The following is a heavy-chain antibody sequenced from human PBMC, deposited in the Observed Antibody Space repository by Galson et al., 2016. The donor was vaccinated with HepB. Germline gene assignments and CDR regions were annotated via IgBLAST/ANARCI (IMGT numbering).Heavy chain of an antibody. CDR3: VRDSLSRLERHSNGMDV. D-gene: IGHD5-18*01. J-gene: IGHJ6*02. Sequence: SLRLSCAASGFTFSNHGMHWVRQAPGKGLEWVAVLSFTGAKEYYSDSVRGRFTTSRDNFKNTLFLQMNRLRPEDTALYYCVRDSLSRLERHSNGMDVWGQGTTVTVSS. CDR1: GFTFSNHG. CDR2: LSFTGAKE. V-gene: IGHV3-30*14.